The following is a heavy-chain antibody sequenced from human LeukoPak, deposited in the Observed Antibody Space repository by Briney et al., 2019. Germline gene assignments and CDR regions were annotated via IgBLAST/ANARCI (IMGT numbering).Heavy chain of an antibody. Sequence: PGGSLRLSCEASGFTFSSNAMSWVRQAPGKGLEWVSGIGSDVRTHYADSVKGRFTISRDNAKNSLYLQMNSLRAEDTAVYYCATSRGSWPDYFDYWGQGTLVTVSS. V-gene: IGHV3-23*01. CDR2: IGSDVRT. D-gene: IGHD6-13*01. J-gene: IGHJ4*02. CDR3: ATSRGSWPDYFDY. CDR1: GFTFSSNA.